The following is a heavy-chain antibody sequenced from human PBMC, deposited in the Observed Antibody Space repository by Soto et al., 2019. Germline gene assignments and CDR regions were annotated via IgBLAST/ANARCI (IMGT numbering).Heavy chain of an antibody. CDR1: GFTFSSYG. V-gene: IGHV3-30*02. CDR2: IWYDGSNK. Sequence: GGSLRLSCAASGFTFSSYGMHWARQAPGKGLEWVAVIWYDGSNKYYADSVKGRFTISRDTSKKKMYLQMNSLRPEDTAVYYCAKDAGSTEYFFASWGQGTLVTVSS. J-gene: IGHJ4*02. CDR3: AKDAGSTEYFFAS.